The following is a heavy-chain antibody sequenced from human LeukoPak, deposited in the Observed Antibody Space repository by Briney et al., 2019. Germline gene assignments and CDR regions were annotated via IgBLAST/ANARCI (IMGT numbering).Heavy chain of an antibody. CDR2: ISGSGGST. V-gene: IGHV3-23*01. CDR3: AKDRGSSWPSSFDY. D-gene: IGHD6-13*01. Sequence: PGGSLRLSCAASGFTLNNDAMSWVRQAPGKGLEWVSAISGSGGSTYYADSVKGRFTISRDNSKNTLYLQMSSLRAEDTAVYYCAKDRGSSWPSSFDYWGQGTLVTVSS. J-gene: IGHJ4*02. CDR1: GFTLNNDA.